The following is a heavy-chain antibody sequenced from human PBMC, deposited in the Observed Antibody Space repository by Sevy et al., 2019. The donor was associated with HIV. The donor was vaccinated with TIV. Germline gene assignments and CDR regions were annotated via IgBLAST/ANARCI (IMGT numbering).Heavy chain of an antibody. J-gene: IGHJ4*02. D-gene: IGHD2-8*01. CDR1: GFTFSSDW. CDR2: VNSDGAWT. CDR3: TRGTNGVHRC. V-gene: IGHV3-74*01. Sequence: GGSLRLSCAASGFTFSSDWMHWVRQVPGEGLEWVSRVNSDGAWTDYADSVKGRFTISRDSVKNTLFLQMSSLRADDTAVYYCTRGTNGVHRCWGQGTLVTVSS.